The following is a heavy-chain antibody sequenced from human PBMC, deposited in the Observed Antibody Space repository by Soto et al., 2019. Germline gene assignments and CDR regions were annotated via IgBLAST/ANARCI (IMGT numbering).Heavy chain of an antibody. D-gene: IGHD6-13*01. CDR3: AADGSSSWYYYYSGMDV. V-gene: IGHV1-58*01. J-gene: IGHJ6*02. CDR2: IVVGSGNT. Sequence: SVKVSCKASGFTFTSSAVQWVRQARGQRLEWIGWIVVGSGNTNYAQKFQERVTITRDMSTSTAYMELSSLRSEDTAVYYCAADGSSSWYYYYSGMDVWGQGTTVTVSS. CDR1: GFTFTSSA.